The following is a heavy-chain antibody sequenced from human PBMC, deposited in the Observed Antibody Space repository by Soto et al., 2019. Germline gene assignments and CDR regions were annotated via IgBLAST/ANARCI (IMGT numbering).Heavy chain of an antibody. V-gene: IGHV3-30*18. CDR2: ISYDGSNK. Sequence: GGSLRLSCAASGFTFSSYGMHWVRPAPGKGLEWVAVISYDGSNKYYADSVKGRFTISRDNSKNTLYLQMNSLRAEDTAVYYCAKMENYRGGVDYWGQGTLVTVSS. CDR1: GFTFSSYG. D-gene: IGHD1-7*01. J-gene: IGHJ4*02. CDR3: AKMENYRGGVDY.